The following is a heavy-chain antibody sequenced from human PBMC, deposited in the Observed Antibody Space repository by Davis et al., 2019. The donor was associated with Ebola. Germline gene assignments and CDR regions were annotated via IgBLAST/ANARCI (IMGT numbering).Heavy chain of an antibody. CDR1: GYTFTGYY. V-gene: IGHV1-2*02. CDR2: INPNSGGT. D-gene: IGHD2-2*02. Sequence: ASVKVSCKASGYTFTGYYMHWVRQAPGQGLEWMGWINPNSGGTNYAQKFQGRVAMTRDTSISTAYMELSRLRSDDTAVYYCARDRPAAIRSVNWFDPWGQGTLATVSS. CDR3: ARDRPAAIRSVNWFDP. J-gene: IGHJ5*02.